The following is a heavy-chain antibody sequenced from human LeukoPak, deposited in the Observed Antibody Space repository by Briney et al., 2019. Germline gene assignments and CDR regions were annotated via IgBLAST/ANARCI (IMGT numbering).Heavy chain of an antibody. CDR2: ISYNGGT. CDR3: ARHGPCSGGTCYDY. D-gene: IGHD2-15*01. CDR1: GGPINSYY. Sequence: SETLSLTCTVSGGPINSYYWSWIRQPPGKGLEYIGYISYNGGTNYNPSLTSRVTISVDTSKNQFSLRLSSVTAADTAVYYCARHGPCSGGTCYDYSSQATLVTVSS. V-gene: IGHV4-59*08. J-gene: IGHJ4*02.